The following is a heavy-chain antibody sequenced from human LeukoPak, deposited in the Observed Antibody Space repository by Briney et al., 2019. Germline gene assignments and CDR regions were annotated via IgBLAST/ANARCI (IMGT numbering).Heavy chain of an antibody. CDR1: GYTFTNYA. J-gene: IGHJ6*03. D-gene: IGHD6-13*01. CDR3: ARGRGPPNSNRDFYYYYYMDV. CDR2: INAANGHT. Sequence: ASVKVSCKASGYTFTNYAIHWVRQAPGQRFEWMGWINAANGHTKYSQEFQDRITITRDTFATTAYMELSNLRSEDMALYYCARGRGPPNSNRDFYYYYYMDVWGTGTTVTVSS. V-gene: IGHV1-3*03.